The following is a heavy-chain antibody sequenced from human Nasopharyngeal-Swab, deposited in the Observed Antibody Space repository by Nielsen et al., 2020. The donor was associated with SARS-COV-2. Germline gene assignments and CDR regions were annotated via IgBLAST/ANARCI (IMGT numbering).Heavy chain of an antibody. J-gene: IGHJ6*03. CDR3: ARVHYYDILTGYHFYMDV. CDR2: IIPIFGTA. V-gene: IGHV1-69*06. Sequence: WVRQAPGQGLEWMGGIIPIFGTANYAQKFQGRVTITADKSTSTAYTELSSLRSEDTAVYYCARVHYYDILTGYHFYMDVWGKGTTVTVSS. D-gene: IGHD3-9*01.